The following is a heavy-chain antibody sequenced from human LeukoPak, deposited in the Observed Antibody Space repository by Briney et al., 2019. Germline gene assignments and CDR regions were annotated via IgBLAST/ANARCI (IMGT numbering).Heavy chain of an antibody. CDR3: AKAMTTVTTPYYYGMDV. CDR1: GFTFSSYA. V-gene: IGHV3-23*01. Sequence: PGGSLRLSCAASGFTFSSYAMSWVRQAPGKGLEGVSAISGSGGSTYYADSVKGRFTTSRDNSKNTLYLQMNSLRAEDTAVYYCAKAMTTVTTPYYYGMDVWGQGTTVTVSS. J-gene: IGHJ6*02. D-gene: IGHD4-4*01. CDR2: ISGSGGST.